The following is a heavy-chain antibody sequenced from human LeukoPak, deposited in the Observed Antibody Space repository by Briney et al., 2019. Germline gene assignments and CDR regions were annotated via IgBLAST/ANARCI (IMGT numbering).Heavy chain of an antibody. D-gene: IGHD4/OR15-4a*01. CDR1: GGSISSYY. Sequence: PSETLSLTCTVSGGSISSYYWSWIRQPPGKGLEWIGYIYYSGSTNYNPSLKSRVTISVDTSKNQFSLKLSSVTAADTAVYYCARPRGLYNWFDPWGQGTLVTVSS. CDR2: IYYSGST. V-gene: IGHV4-59*01. J-gene: IGHJ5*02. CDR3: ARPRGLYNWFDP.